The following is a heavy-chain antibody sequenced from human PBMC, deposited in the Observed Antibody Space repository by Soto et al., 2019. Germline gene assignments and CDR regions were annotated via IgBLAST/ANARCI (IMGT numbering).Heavy chain of an antibody. Sequence: GGSLRLSCAASGFTFSSYGMHWVRQAPGKGLEWVAVISYDGSNKYYADSVKGRFTISRDNSKNTLYLQMNSLRAEDTAVYYCAKDDTGAYYYDSSGSPPGHYWGQGTLVTVSS. V-gene: IGHV3-30*18. CDR3: AKDDTGAYYYDSSGSPPGHY. CDR1: GFTFSSYG. CDR2: ISYDGSNK. D-gene: IGHD3-22*01. J-gene: IGHJ4*02.